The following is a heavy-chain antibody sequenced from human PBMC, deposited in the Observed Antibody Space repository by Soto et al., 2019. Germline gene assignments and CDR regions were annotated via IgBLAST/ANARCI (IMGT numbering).Heavy chain of an antibody. D-gene: IGHD3-16*01. CDR2: IIPIFGTA. CDR1: GGTFSSYA. CDR3: ARHLGGNHYYYGMDV. V-gene: IGHV1-69*12. J-gene: IGHJ6*02. Sequence: QVQLVQSGAEVKKPGSSVKVSCKASGGTFSSYAISWVRQAPGQGLEWMGGIIPIFGTADYAQKFQSRVTITADDFTSTAYMELSSLRSEDTAVYYCARHLGGNHYYYGMDVWGQGTTVTVSS.